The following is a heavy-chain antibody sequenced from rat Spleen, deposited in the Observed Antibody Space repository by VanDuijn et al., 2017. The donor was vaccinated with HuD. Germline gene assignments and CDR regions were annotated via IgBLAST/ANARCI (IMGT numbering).Heavy chain of an antibody. CDR2: INSAGTT. CDR3: ARSDGVHYFLPFAD. D-gene: IGHD1-12*02. J-gene: IGHJ3*01. CDR1: GHPIASSYR. Sequence: EVQLQESGPGLVKPSQSLSLTCSVTGHPIASSYRWNWIRKFQGNKLEWRGKINSAGTTIYSPSLKSRISITRDTSKNQFFLQVNSVTTDDTATYYCARSDGVHYFLPFADWGQGSLVTVSS. V-gene: IGHV3-3*01.